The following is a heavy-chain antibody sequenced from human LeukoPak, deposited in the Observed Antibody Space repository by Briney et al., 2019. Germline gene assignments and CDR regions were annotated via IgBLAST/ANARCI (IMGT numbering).Heavy chain of an antibody. CDR1: GYTFISYG. Sequence: ASVKVSCKASGYTFISYGITWVRQAPGQGLEWMGWISPYTTKTNYAQSLQGRVTMTTDTSTSTAYMELLSLRSDDTAVYYCAREGGVGPTAPPDYYSYQMDVWGKGTTVTVSS. D-gene: IGHD1-26*01. J-gene: IGHJ6*03. V-gene: IGHV1-18*01. CDR2: ISPYTTKT. CDR3: AREGGVGPTAPPDYYSYQMDV.